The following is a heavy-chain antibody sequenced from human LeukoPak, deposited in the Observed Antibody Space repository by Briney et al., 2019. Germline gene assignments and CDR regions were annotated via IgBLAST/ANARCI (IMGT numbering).Heavy chain of an antibody. Sequence: ASVTVSFTASGYTFTGYYMHLVRQAPGQGLEWMGWINSNSGGTNYAQKFQGRVTMTRDTSISTAYMELSRLRSDDTAVYYCARDRGSGSHHFDYWGQGTLVTVSS. J-gene: IGHJ4*02. D-gene: IGHD3-10*01. V-gene: IGHV1-2*02. CDR3: ARDRGSGSHHFDY. CDR2: INSNSGGT. CDR1: GYTFTGYY.